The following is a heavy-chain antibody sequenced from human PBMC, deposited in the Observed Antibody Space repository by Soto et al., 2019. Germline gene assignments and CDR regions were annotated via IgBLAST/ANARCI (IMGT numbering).Heavy chain of an antibody. D-gene: IGHD3-10*01. CDR3: TRKHSVAFDL. CDR2: IRGYNSDA. J-gene: IGHJ3*01. Sequence: QVQLVQSGAEVKKPGASVKVSCKASGYTFTSFDISWVRQAPGQGLEWMGWIRGYNSDANYAQKLQGRVTMTTDTSTSTAYMELRSLRSDDTAVYYCTRKHSVAFDLWGQGTMVTVSS. V-gene: IGHV1-18*01. CDR1: GYTFTSFD.